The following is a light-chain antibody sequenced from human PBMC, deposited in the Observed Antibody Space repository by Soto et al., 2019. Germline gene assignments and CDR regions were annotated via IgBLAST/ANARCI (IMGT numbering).Light chain of an antibody. CDR3: MQALQTPYT. Sequence: DIVMTQSPLLLPATPGEAASISCRSSQSLLLSNGKNYLEWYLQKPGQSPQLLIYLGTNRASGVPDRFSGSGSGADFTLKISRVETEDVGVYYCMQALQTPYTFGQGTKLEIK. CDR2: LGT. J-gene: IGKJ2*01. CDR1: QSLLLSNGKNY. V-gene: IGKV2-28*01.